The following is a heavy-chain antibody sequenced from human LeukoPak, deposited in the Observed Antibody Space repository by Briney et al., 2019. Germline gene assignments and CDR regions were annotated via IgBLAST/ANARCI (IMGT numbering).Heavy chain of an antibody. Sequence: SETLSLTCTVSGGSISSYYWSWIRQPPGKGLEWIGYVYYSGSTNYNPSLKSQVTISVDTSKNQFSLKLSSVTAADTAVYYCARRGLGYYDSSGYYGYAFDIWGQGTMVTVSS. CDR1: GGSISSYY. D-gene: IGHD3-22*01. V-gene: IGHV4-59*08. CDR2: VYYSGST. CDR3: ARRGLGYYDSSGYYGYAFDI. J-gene: IGHJ3*02.